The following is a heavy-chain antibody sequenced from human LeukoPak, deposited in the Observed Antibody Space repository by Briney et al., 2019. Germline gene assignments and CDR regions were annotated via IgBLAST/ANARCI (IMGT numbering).Heavy chain of an antibody. CDR2: IIPIFGSA. CDR3: ARAYMTATRHFDY. J-gene: IGHJ4*02. V-gene: IGHV1-69*13. Sequence: GASVKVSCKASGYTFSSYTISWVRQAPGQGLEWMGGIIPIFGSANYAQKFQGRVTITADESTSTAYMELSSLRSEDTAMYYCARAYMTATRHFDYWGQGTLVTVSS. D-gene: IGHD2-21*02. CDR1: GYTFSSYT.